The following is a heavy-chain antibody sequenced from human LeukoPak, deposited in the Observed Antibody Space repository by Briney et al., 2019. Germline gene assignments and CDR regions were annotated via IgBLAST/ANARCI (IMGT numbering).Heavy chain of an antibody. V-gene: IGHV3-64*01. CDR2: ISSNGGST. CDR1: GFTFSRYA. J-gene: IGHJ6*02. CDR3: ARSPLMVPAAMGLDV. Sequence: GGSLRLSCSASGFTFSRYAMHWVRQAPGKGLEYVSAISSNGGSTYYANSVKGRFTISRDNSKNTLYLQMGSLRAEDMAVYYCARSPLMVPAAMGLDVWGQGTTVTVSS. D-gene: IGHD2-2*01.